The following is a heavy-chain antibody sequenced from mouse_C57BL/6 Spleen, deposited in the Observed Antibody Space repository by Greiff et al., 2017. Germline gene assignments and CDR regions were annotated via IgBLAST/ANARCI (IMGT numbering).Heavy chain of an antibody. CDR3: ARPYYYGSPFDY. V-gene: IGHV5-9*01. Sequence: EVKVEESGGGLVKPGGSLKLSCAASGFTFSSYTMSWVRQTPEKRLEWVATISGGGGNTYYPDSVKGRFTISRDNAKNTLYLQMSSLRSEDTALYYCARPYYYGSPFDYWGQGTLVTVSA. CDR2: ISGGGGNT. D-gene: IGHD1-1*01. J-gene: IGHJ3*01. CDR1: GFTFSSYT.